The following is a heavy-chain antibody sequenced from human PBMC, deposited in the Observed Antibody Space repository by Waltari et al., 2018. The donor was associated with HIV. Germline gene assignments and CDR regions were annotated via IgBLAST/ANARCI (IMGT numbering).Heavy chain of an antibody. D-gene: IGHD3-16*02. CDR2: IYTSGST. CDR1: GGSISSGLSY. CDR3: ARESYYDYVWGSYRNTAPHYFDY. Sequence: QVQLQESGPGLVKPSQTLSLTCTVSGGSISSGLSYWSWIRPPAGTGLAWIGRIYTSGSTNYNPSLKSRVTISVDTSKNQFSLKLSSVTAADTAVYYCARESYYDYVWGSYRNTAPHYFDYWGQGTLVTVSS. V-gene: IGHV4-61*02. J-gene: IGHJ4*02.